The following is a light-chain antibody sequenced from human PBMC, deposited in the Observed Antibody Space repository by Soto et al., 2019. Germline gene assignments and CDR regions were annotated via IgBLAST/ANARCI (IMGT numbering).Light chain of an antibody. J-gene: IGKJ4*01. CDR2: DAS. V-gene: IGKV3-11*01. CDR3: QQRGNWPWLT. Sequence: EIVLKQSPGTLSLSPGERVTLSCRASQSVNNYLAWYQQKPGQAPRLLIYDASNRATGIPARFSGSGSGTDFTLTISSLEPEDFAVYYCQQRGNWPWLTFGGGTRVEIK. CDR1: QSVNNY.